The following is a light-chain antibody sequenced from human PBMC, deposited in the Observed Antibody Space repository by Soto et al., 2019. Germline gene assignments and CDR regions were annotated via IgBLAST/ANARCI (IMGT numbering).Light chain of an antibody. Sequence: EIVLTQSPGTLSLSPGERATLSCRASQSVSSSYLAWYQQKPGQAPRLLIYGASSRATGIPDRFSGSGSGTEFTRTISRLEPEDFEVYYCQQYGSSPLFGQGTKVEI. J-gene: IGKJ1*01. CDR2: GAS. CDR3: QQYGSSPL. CDR1: QSVSSSY. V-gene: IGKV3-20*01.